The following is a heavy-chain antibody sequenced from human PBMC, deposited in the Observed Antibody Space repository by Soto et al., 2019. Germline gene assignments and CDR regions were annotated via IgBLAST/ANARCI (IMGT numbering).Heavy chain of an antibody. V-gene: IGHV3-11*01. Sequence: QVQLVESGGGLVKPGGSLRLSCAASGFTFSDYYMSGIRQAPGKGLEWVSYISSRGSTIYYADAVKGRFTISSDNAKNSLYLQMNSLRAEDTAVYYCEREPLPGTTYYCCDGMDVWGQGTTVTVSS. CDR1: GFTFSDYY. CDR2: ISSRGSTI. J-gene: IGHJ6*02. D-gene: IGHD1-1*01. CDR3: EREPLPGTTYYCCDGMDV.